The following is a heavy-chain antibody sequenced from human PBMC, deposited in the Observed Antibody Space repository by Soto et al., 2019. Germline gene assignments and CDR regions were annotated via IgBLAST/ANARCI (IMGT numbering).Heavy chain of an antibody. D-gene: IGHD3-22*01. V-gene: IGHV3-13*01. CDR2: IGTAGDT. CDR3: AATYYYDSSGPGAFDI. CDR1: GFTFSSYD. J-gene: IGHJ3*02. Sequence: GGSLRLSCAASGFTFSSYDMHWVRQATGKGLEWVSAIGTAGDTYYPGSVKGRFTISRENAKNSLYLQMNSLRAEDTAVYYCAATYYYDSSGPGAFDIWGQGTMVTVSS.